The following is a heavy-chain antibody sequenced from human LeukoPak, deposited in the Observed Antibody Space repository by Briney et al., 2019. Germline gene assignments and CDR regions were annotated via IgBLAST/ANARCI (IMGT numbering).Heavy chain of an antibody. J-gene: IGHJ4*02. CDR3: ARVTGYMIEDYFDY. CDR2: VSNYGST. CDR1: GGSINSNSYF. D-gene: IGHD3-22*01. Sequence: SETLSLTCTVSGGSINSNSYFWGWIRQPPGKGLEWIGSVSNYGSTYYNPSLKSRVTISVDTSKNQFSLKLRSVTAADTAVYYCARVTGYMIEDYFDYWGQGTLVTVSS. V-gene: IGHV4-39*07.